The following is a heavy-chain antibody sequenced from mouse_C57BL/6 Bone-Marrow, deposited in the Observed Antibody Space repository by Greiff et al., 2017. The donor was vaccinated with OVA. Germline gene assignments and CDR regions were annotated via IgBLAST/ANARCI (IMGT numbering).Heavy chain of an antibody. CDR2: IDPENGDT. Sequence: VQLQQSGAELVRPGASVKLSCTASGFTINDDYMHWVKQRPEQGLEWIGWIDPENGDTEYASKFQGKATITADTSSNTAYLQLSSLTSEDTAVYYCTTPGSLDYWGQGTTLTVSS. CDR3: TTPGSLDY. CDR1: GFTINDDY. V-gene: IGHV14-4*01. J-gene: IGHJ2*01. D-gene: IGHD1-1*01.